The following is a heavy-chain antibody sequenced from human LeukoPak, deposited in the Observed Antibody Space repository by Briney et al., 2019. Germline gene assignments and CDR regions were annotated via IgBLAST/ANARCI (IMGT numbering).Heavy chain of an antibody. CDR2: ISAYNGNT. CDR3: ARVQYYYDSSGYYEITENDY. D-gene: IGHD3-22*01. V-gene: IGHV1-18*01. Sequence: ASVNVSCKASGGTFSSYAISWVRQAPGQGLEWMGWISAYNGNTNYAQKLQGRVTMTTDTSTSTAYMELRSLRSDDTAVYYCARVQYYYDSSGYYEITENDYWGQGTLVTVSS. J-gene: IGHJ4*02. CDR1: GGTFSSYA.